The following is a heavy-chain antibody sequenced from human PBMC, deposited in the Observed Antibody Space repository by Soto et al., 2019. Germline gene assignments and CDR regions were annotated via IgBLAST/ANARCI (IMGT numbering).Heavy chain of an antibody. J-gene: IGHJ6*02. V-gene: IGHV1-69*06. Sequence: QVQLVQSGAEVKKPGSSVKVSCKASGGTFSSYAISWVRQAPGQGLEWMGGIIPIFGTANYAQKFQGRVTITANKSKSTAYMELSSVRSEDKDVYYCARRGGHYDSSGYYYGYYYGMDVWGQGTTVTVSS. CDR1: GGTFSSYA. CDR2: IIPIFGTA. D-gene: IGHD3-22*01. CDR3: ARRGGHYDSSGYYYGYYYGMDV.